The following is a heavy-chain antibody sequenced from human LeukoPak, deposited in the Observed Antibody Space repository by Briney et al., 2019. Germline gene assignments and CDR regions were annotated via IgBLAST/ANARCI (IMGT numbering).Heavy chain of an antibody. CDR3: ARRYYFVSGSYYPFDF. Sequence: PSETLSLTCNVSGGSISDNDYSWDWIPQPPGKGLEWMGCIHYSGTTYSNPSLKSRISISVDTSKSQFSLKLRSVTAADTAVYYCARRYYFVSGSYYPFDFWGQGTLVTVSS. CDR2: IHYSGTT. V-gene: IGHV4-39*01. J-gene: IGHJ4*02. CDR1: GGSISDNDYS. D-gene: IGHD3-10*01.